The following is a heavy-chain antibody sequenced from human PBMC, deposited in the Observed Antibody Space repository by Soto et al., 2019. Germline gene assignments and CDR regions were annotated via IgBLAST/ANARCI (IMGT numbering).Heavy chain of an antibody. J-gene: IGHJ4*02. CDR2: ISYDGSNK. D-gene: IGHD1-26*01. Sequence: GGSLRLSCAASGFTFSSYAMHWVRQAPGKGLEWVAVISYDGSNKYYADSVKGRFTISRDNSKNTLYLQMNSLRAEDTAVYYCARGSLSRIVGATTRSGVLDYWGQGTLVTVSS. CDR3: ARGSLSRIVGATTRSGVLDY. V-gene: IGHV3-30-3*01. CDR1: GFTFSSYA.